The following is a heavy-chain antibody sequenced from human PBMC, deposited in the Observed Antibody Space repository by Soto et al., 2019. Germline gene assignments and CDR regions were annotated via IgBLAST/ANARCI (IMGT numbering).Heavy chain of an antibody. V-gene: IGHV1-3*01. Sequence: VKVSCKASGYTFTSYAMHWVRQAPGQRLEWMGWINVGNVKTKYSEKFEGRVTIIRDTSASTVYMEMNSVRSEDTAIYYCARDPEYGSGSLDVWGQGTMVTVSS. CDR1: GYTFTSYA. CDR2: INVGNVKT. D-gene: IGHD3-10*01. CDR3: ARDPEYGSGSLDV. J-gene: IGHJ3*01.